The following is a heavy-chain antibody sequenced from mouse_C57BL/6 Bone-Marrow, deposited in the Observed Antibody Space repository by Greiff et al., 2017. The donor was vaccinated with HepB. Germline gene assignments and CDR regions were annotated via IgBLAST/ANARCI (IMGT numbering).Heavy chain of an antibody. Sequence: VQLQQSGPELVKPGASVKISCKASGYTFTYYYMNWVKQSQGKSLELIGDINPNNGGTSYNQKFKGKVTLTVDKTSSTTYMELRSLTSEDSAVYYCARWVTDYWDYWGRGTTLTVSA. CDR2: INPNNGGT. J-gene: IGHJ2*01. D-gene: IGHD2-2*01. CDR3: ARWVTDYWDY. V-gene: IGHV1-26*01. CDR1: GYTFTYYY.